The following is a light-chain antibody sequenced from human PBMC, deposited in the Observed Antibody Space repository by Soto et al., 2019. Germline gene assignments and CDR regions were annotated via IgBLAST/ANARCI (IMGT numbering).Light chain of an antibody. Sequence: EIVLTQSPATLSLSPGERATLSCRASQSVRNYLAWYQQKPGQAPRLLIYDASNRATGIPGRFSGSGSGTDFTLTISSLEPEDFAVYYCQQRSNWPWTFGQGTKVVIK. J-gene: IGKJ1*01. V-gene: IGKV3-11*01. CDR1: QSVRNY. CDR3: QQRSNWPWT. CDR2: DAS.